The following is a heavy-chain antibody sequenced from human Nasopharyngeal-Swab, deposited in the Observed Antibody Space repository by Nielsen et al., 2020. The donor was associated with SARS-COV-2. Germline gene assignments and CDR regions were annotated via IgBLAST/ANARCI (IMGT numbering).Heavy chain of an antibody. CDR1: GFTFSSYW. CDR3: AREGYSGYDSFYFDY. J-gene: IGHJ4*02. D-gene: IGHD5-12*01. Sequence: GGSLRLSCAASGFTFSSYWMSWVRQAPGKGLEWVANIKQDGSEKYYVDSVKGRFTIFRDNAKNSLYLQMNSLRAEDTAVYYCAREGYSGYDSFYFDYWGQGTLVTVSS. V-gene: IGHV3-7*01. CDR2: IKQDGSEK.